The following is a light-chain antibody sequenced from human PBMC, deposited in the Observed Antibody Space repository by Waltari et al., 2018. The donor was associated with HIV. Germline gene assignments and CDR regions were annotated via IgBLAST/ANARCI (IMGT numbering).Light chain of an antibody. V-gene: IGLV6-57*03. Sequence: FILTQPHSVSGSPGKTVNISCTRSSGSIASNYVPWFQQRPGSAPINLIFQNNQRASGCADRFSGSIDRSSNSASLTISGLKTEDEADFFCQSYDTSNSHWVFGGGTKLTVL. CDR3: QSYDTSNSHWV. CDR1: SGSIASNY. J-gene: IGLJ3*02. CDR2: QNN.